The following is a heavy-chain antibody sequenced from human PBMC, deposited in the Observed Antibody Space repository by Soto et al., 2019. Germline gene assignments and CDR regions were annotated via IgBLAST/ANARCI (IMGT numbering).Heavy chain of an antibody. CDR2: INAGNGNT. D-gene: IGHD6-19*01. CDR3: ARVKGGLEPLAVTLLDY. CDR1: GYTFTSYA. V-gene: IGHV1-3*01. Sequence: ASVKVSCKASGYTFTSYAMHWVRQAPGQRLEWMGWINAGNGNTKYSQKFQGRVTITRDTSASTAYMELSSLRSEDTAVYYCARVKGGLEPLAVTLLDYRGQGTLVTVSS. J-gene: IGHJ4*02.